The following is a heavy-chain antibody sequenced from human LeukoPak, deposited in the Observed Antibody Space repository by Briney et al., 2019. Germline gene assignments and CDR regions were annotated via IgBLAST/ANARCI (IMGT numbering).Heavy chain of an antibody. J-gene: IGHJ4*02. V-gene: IGHV3-15*01. Sequence: GGSLRLSCVASGFTFSNAWMNWVRQAPGKGLEWVGRIKSKSDGGTTDYAAPVKGKFTISRDDSKNTLYLQMNSLKTEDTAVYYCIAYYYGSGSYYNPHYWGQGTLVTVSS. D-gene: IGHD3-10*01. CDR1: GFTFSNAW. CDR3: IAYYYGSGSYYNPHY. CDR2: IKSKSDGGTT.